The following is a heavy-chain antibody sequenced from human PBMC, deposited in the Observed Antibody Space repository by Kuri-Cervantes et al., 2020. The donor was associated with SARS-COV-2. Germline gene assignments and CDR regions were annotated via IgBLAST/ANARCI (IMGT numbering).Heavy chain of an antibody. CDR1: GGSISSSSYY. J-gene: IGHJ1*01. V-gene: IGHV4-39*07. CDR3: AGGSMRGAASQYFQH. CDR2: IYYSGST. D-gene: IGHD3-10*01. Sequence: SETLSLTCTVSGGSISSSSYYWGWIRQPPGKGLEWIGSIYYSGSTYYNPSLKSRVTISVDTSKNQFSLKLSSVTAADTAVYYCAGGSMRGAASQYFQHWGQGTLVTVSS.